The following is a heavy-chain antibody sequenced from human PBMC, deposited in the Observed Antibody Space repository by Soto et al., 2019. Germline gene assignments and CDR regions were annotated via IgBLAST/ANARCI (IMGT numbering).Heavy chain of an antibody. V-gene: IGHV3-30*18. D-gene: IGHD3-22*01. Sequence: PGESLRLSCAASGFTFSSYGMHWVRQAPGKGLEWVAVISYDGSNKYYADSVKGRFTISRDNSKNTLYLQMNSLRAEDTAVYYCAKYGPDVDSSGYYYFDYWGQGTLVTVS. CDR1: GFTFSSYG. J-gene: IGHJ4*02. CDR2: ISYDGSNK. CDR3: AKYGPDVDSSGYYYFDY.